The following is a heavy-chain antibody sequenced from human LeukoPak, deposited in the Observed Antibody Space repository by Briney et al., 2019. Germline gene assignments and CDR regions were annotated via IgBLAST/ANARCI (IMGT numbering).Heavy chain of an antibody. CDR1: GGSITGDY. V-gene: IGHV4-59*08. CDR2: MYYTGSA. Sequence: PSETLSLTCTVSGGSITGDYWNWIRQPPGKELEWIAYMYYTGSANYNPSLQSRVTTSVDTSKNQLSLRLSAVTAADTAVYYCARGGGYSSDYAFDIWGQGTMVTVSS. CDR3: ARGGGYSSDYAFDI. D-gene: IGHD6-25*01. J-gene: IGHJ3*02.